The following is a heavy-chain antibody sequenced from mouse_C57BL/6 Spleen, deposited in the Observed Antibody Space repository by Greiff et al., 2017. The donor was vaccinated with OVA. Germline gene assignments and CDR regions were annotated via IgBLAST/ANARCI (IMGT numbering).Heavy chain of an antibody. J-gene: IGHJ4*01. Sequence: VQLQQSGAELVRPGTSVKVSCKASGYAFTNYLIEWVKQRPGQGLEWIGVINPGSGGTNYNEKFKGKATLTADKSSSTAYMQLSSLTSEDSAVYFCARWFYYDYDGAMDYWGQGTSVTVSS. CDR1: GYAFTNYL. D-gene: IGHD2-4*01. CDR3: ARWFYYDYDGAMDY. V-gene: IGHV1-54*01. CDR2: INPGSGGT.